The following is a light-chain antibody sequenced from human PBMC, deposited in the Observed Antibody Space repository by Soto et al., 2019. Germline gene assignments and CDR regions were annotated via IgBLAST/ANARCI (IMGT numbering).Light chain of an antibody. CDR1: QSVLHSSSNKDY. V-gene: IGKV4-1*01. CDR2: WAS. J-gene: IGKJ4*01. Sequence: DIVMTQSPDSLAVSLGERATINCKSSQSVLHSSSNKDYLARYQQKAGQPPKVVIYWASTRESGVPDRFSGSGSGTDFTLSISSLQAEFVAVYFCQQYSSTPLTFGVSTQVEIK. CDR3: QQYSSTPLT.